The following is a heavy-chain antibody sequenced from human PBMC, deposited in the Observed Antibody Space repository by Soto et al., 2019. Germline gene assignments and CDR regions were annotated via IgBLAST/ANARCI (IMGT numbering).Heavy chain of an antibody. CDR3: ARDPGRHYGDYIRTKYFQH. Sequence: GGSLRLSCAASGFTFSSYGMHWVRQAPGKGLEWVAVIWYDGSNKYYADSVKGRFTISRDNSKNTLYLQMNSLRAEDTAVYYCARDPGRHYGDYIRTKYFQHWGQGTLVTVSS. D-gene: IGHD4-17*01. CDR2: IWYDGSNK. J-gene: IGHJ1*01. V-gene: IGHV3-33*01. CDR1: GFTFSSYG.